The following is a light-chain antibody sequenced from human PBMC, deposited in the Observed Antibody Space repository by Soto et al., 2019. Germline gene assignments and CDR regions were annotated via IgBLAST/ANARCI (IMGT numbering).Light chain of an antibody. Sequence: EVVVTHAPCTLYVSPGERPTRSCRASQIVSSNLAWYQQKPGQAPRLLIYGASTRATGIPARFSGSGSGTEFTLTISSLQSEDFAVYYCQQYNIWPRAFGQGTKVEIK. V-gene: IGKV3-15*01. J-gene: IGKJ1*01. CDR1: QIVSSN. CDR2: GAS. CDR3: QQYNIWPRA.